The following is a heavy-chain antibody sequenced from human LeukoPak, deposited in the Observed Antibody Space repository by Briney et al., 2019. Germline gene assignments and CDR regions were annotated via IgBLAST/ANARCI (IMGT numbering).Heavy chain of an antibody. J-gene: IGHJ4*02. CDR2: ISYDGSNK. CDR3: ASGQDSSGYYRIYDY. CDR1: GFTFSSYA. Sequence: GRSLRLSCAASGFTFSSYAMHWVRQAPGEGLEWVAVISYDGSNKYYADSVKGRFTISRDNSKNTLYLQMNSLRAEDTAVYYCASGQDSSGYYRIYDYWGQGTLVTVSS. D-gene: IGHD3-22*01. V-gene: IGHV3-30-3*01.